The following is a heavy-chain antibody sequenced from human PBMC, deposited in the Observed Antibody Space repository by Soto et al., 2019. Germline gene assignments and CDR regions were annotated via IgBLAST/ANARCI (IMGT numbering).Heavy chain of an antibody. CDR1: GFTFSSYS. D-gene: IGHD3-10*01. J-gene: IGHJ6*02. Sequence: GGSLRLSCAASGFTFSSYSMNWVRQAPGKGLEWVSYISSSSSTIYYADSVKGRFTISRDNAKNSLYLQMNSLRDEDTAVYYCARDRGDYHGSGSYYNALYYYYYGMDVWGQGTTVTVSS. V-gene: IGHV3-48*02. CDR2: ISSSSSTI. CDR3: ARDRGDYHGSGSYYNALYYYYYGMDV.